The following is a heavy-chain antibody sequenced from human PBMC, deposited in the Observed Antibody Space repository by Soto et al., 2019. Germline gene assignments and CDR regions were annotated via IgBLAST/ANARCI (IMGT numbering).Heavy chain of an antibody. CDR3: ARDLYGEYSSSSYYYGMDV. D-gene: IGHD6-6*01. CDR1: GGSISSYY. Sequence: SETLSLTCTVSGGSISSYYWSWIRQPPGKGLEWIGYIYYSGSTNYNPSLKSRVTISVDTSKNQFSLKLSSVTAADTAVYYCARDLYGEYSSSSYYYGMDVWGQGTTVTVSS. V-gene: IGHV4-59*01. J-gene: IGHJ6*02. CDR2: IYYSGST.